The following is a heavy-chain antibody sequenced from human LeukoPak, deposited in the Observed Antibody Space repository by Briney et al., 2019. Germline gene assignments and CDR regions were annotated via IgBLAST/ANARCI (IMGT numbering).Heavy chain of an antibody. J-gene: IGHJ5*02. Sequence: SETLSLTCTVSGGSISSYYWSWIRQPPGKGLEWIGYTYYSGSTNYNPSLKSRVTISVDTSKSQFSLKLSSVTAADTAVYYCARQFAVAATFYWFDPWGQGTLVTVSS. CDR2: TYYSGST. D-gene: IGHD2-15*01. V-gene: IGHV4-59*01. CDR3: ARQFAVAATFYWFDP. CDR1: GGSISSYY.